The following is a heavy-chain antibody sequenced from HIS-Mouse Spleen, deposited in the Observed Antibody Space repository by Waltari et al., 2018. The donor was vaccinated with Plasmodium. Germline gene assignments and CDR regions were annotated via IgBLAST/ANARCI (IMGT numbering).Heavy chain of an antibody. J-gene: IGHJ4*02. CDR2: IYYSGST. D-gene: IGHD1-26*01. CDR3: ARRGGSYYYFDY. CDR1: GGPLSSSSSY. Sequence: QLQLQESGPGLVKPSETLSLTCTVPGGPLSSSSSYWGWIRQPPGKGLEWIGSIYYSGSTYYNPSLKSRVTISVDTSKNQFSLKLSSVTAADTAVYYCARRGGSYYYFDYWGQGTLVTVSS. V-gene: IGHV4-39*01.